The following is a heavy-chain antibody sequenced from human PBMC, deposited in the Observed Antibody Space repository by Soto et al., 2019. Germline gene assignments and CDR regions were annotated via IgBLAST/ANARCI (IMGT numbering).Heavy chain of an antibody. D-gene: IGHD5-18*01. Sequence: GGSLRLSCAASGFTFSSYAMSWVRQAPGKGLEWVSVISGSGDSTYYADSVKGRFTISRDNSKNTLYLQMNSLRAEDTAVYYCAKGGGGYSYGSLMSYFDYWGQGTLVTVSS. V-gene: IGHV3-23*01. CDR2: ISGSGDST. CDR1: GFTFSSYA. CDR3: AKGGGGYSYGSLMSYFDY. J-gene: IGHJ4*02.